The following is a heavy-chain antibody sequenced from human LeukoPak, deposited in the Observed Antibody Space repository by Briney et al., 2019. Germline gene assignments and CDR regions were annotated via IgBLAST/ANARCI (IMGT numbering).Heavy chain of an antibody. CDR1: GGTFSSYA. CDR3: ARESAGGAFDI. J-gene: IGHJ3*02. Sequence: GASVKVSCKASGGTFSSYAISWVRQAPGQGLEWMGRIIPIFGTANYARKFQGRVTITTDDSTSTAYMELSSLRSEDTAVYYCARESAGGAFDIWGQGTMVTVSS. CDR2: IIPIFGTA. D-gene: IGHD6-25*01. V-gene: IGHV1-69*05.